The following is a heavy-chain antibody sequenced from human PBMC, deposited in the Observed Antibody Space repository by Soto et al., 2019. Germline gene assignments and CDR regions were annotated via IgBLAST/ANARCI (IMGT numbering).Heavy chain of an antibody. V-gene: IGHV1-3*01. CDR2: INAGNGNT. CDR1: GYTFTSYA. D-gene: IGHD1-26*01. J-gene: IGHJ4*02. CDR3: EVSPNLGYFDY. Sequence: QVQLVQSGAEVKKPGASVKVSCKASGYTFTSYAMHWVRQAPGQRLEWMGWINAGNGNTKYSQKYQVRATLNKDTSASTTYMELSSLRAEDTAVYYGEVSPNLGYFDYWGQGTLVTVSS.